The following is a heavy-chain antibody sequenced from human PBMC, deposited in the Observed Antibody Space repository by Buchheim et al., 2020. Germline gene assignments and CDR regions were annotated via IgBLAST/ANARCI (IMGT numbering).Heavy chain of an antibody. CDR1: GFTFSDFA. CDR2: ISSGGGDKT. CDR3: AKAIVRSTFYFDY. Sequence: VQLVESGGGLVQPGGSLRLSCTVSGFTFSDFAMNWVRQAPGKGLEWISAISSGGGDKTYYADSVKGRFAISRDNSRNTLYLQMNSLRPEDTAVYYCAKAIVRSTFYFDYWGPGSL. D-gene: IGHD1-26*01. J-gene: IGHJ4*02. V-gene: IGHV3-23*04.